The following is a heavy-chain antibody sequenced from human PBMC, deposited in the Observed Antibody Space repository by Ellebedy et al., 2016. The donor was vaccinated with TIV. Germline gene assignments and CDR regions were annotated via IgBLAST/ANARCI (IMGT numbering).Heavy chain of an antibody. CDR1: GFALSAPGVG. D-gene: IGHD3-3*02. J-gene: IGHJ4*02. V-gene: IGHV2-5*01. CDR2: IYWNADK. Sequence: SGPTLVKPTQTLTLTCAVSGFALSAPGVGVGWMRPTAGEALEWRAFIYWNADKRYSPSLKSRLTMTKDTSKNQVVLTMTNMDPLDTATYYCAHFSGSHYYFDYWGQGTLVTVSS. CDR3: AHFSGSHYYFDY.